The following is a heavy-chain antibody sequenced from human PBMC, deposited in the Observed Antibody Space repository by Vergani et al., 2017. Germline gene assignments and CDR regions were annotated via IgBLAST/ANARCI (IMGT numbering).Heavy chain of an antibody. D-gene: IGHD3-22*01. V-gene: IGHV1-18*04. CDR2: ISAYNGNT. J-gene: IGHJ4*02. CDR1: GYTFTSYG. CDR3: ARDRSKYYDSSGYSYASSPDFDY. Sequence: QVQLVQSGAEVKKPGASVKVSCKASGYTFTSYGISWVRQAPGQGLEWMGWISAYNGNTNYAQKLQGRVTMTTDTSTSTAYMELRSLRADDKAVYYCARDRSKYYDSSGYSYASSPDFDYWGQGTLVTVSS.